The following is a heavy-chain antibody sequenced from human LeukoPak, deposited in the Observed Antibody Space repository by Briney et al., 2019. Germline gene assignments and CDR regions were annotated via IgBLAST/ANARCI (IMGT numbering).Heavy chain of an antibody. CDR1: GGSISNYY. CDR2: IYYSGST. V-gene: IGHV4-59*12. J-gene: IGHJ5*02. Sequence: SETLSLTCTVSGGSISNYYWSWIRQPPGKGLEWIGYIYYSGSTNYNPSLKSRVTMSVDTSKNQFSLKLSSVTAADTAVYYCASGHSSGLDDPWGQGTLVTVSS. D-gene: IGHD6-19*01. CDR3: ASGHSSGLDDP.